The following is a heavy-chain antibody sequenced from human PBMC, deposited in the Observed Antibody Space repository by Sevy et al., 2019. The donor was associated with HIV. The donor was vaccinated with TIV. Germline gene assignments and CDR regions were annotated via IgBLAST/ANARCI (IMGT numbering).Heavy chain of an antibody. CDR1: GFAFQTFG. CDR2: ISYDGTNQ. Sequence: GGSLRLSCSGFGFAFQTFGMHWVRQAPGKGPEWLAVISYDGTNQNYGDSVKGRVTAARDNSKNMLFLQMNSLRANDTAVYFCTKEALRGTYMRGDFDHWGQGTLVTVSS. V-gene: IGHV3-30*18. J-gene: IGHJ4*02. CDR3: TKEALRGTYMRGDFDH. D-gene: IGHD3-16*01.